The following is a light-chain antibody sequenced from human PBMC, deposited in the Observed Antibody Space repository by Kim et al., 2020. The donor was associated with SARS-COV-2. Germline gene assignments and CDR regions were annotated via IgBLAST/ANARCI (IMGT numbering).Light chain of an antibody. J-gene: IGKJ4*01. V-gene: IGKV3-20*01. CDR3: QQYGSSPLT. CDR2: GAS. Sequence: EIVLTQSPGTLSLSPGERATLSCRASQSVRSSYLAWYQQKPGQAPRLLIHGASSRATGIPDRFSGSGSGTDFTLTISRLEPEDFAVHYCQQYGSSPLTFGGGTKLEI. CDR1: QSVRSSY.